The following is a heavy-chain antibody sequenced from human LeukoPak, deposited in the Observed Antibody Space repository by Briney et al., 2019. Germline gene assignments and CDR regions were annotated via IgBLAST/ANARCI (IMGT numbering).Heavy chain of an antibody. CDR2: SNPSGGST. J-gene: IGHJ4*02. CDR3: TREAGYGDFDY. CDR1: GYTFTSYY. D-gene: IGHD4-17*01. Sequence: ASVKVSCKASGYTFTSYYIHWVRQAPGQVLEWMGISNPSGGSTRYAQRFQGRVTMTSDTSTSTVYLELSSLRSEDTAVYYCTREAGYGDFDYWGQGTLVTVSS. V-gene: IGHV1-46*01.